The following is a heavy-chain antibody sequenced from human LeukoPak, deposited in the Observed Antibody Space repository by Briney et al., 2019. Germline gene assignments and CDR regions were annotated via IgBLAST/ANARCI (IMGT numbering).Heavy chain of an antibody. CDR1: GYSISSGYY. CDR2: IYHSGST. Sequence: SETLYLTCAVSGYSISSGYYWGWIRQPPGKGLEWIGSIYHSGSTYYNPSLKSRVTISVDTSKNRFSLKLSSVTAADTAVYYCASTPMVRGVIIDFDYWGQGTLVTVSS. V-gene: IGHV4-38-2*01. CDR3: ASTPMVRGVIIDFDY. J-gene: IGHJ4*02. D-gene: IGHD3-10*01.